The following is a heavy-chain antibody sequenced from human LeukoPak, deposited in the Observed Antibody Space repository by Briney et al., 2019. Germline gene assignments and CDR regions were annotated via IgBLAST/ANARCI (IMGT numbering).Heavy chain of an antibody. V-gene: IGHV3-23*01. CDR2: ISDSGAGT. D-gene: IGHD1-1*01. CDR3: AKDLSTGTPLFSLDS. J-gene: IGHJ4*02. CDR1: GFTFSKYW. Sequence: GGSLRLSCVASGFTFSKYWMHWVRQAPGKGPEWVSGISDSGAGTFYADSVKGRFTISRDNSKNTLYLQMNSLRVEDTAVYYCAKDLSTGTPLFSLDSWGQGTLVTVSS.